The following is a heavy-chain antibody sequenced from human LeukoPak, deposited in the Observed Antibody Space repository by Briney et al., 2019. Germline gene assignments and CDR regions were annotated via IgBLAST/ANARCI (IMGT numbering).Heavy chain of an antibody. CDR3: ASLKLWVGELTPGRGEYYFDY. Sequence: SETLSLTCAVSGGSISSSNWWRWVRQPPGKGLEWIGEIYHSGSTNYNPSLKSRVTISVDNSKTQFSLKLSSVTAANTAVYYCASLKLWVGELTPGRGEYYFDYWGQGTLVTVSS. D-gene: IGHD3-10*01. V-gene: IGHV4-4*02. CDR1: GGSISSSNW. J-gene: IGHJ4*02. CDR2: IYHSGST.